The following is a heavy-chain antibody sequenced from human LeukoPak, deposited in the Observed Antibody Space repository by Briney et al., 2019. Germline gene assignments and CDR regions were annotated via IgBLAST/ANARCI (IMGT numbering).Heavy chain of an antibody. CDR1: GFTFNRSW. V-gene: IGHV3-7*01. CDR2: MDPSGSQK. CDR3: AIRTSGNY. Sequence: GGSLRLSCAASGFTFNRSWMNWVRQAPGKGLEWVANMDPSGSQKRYVDPVKGRFTISKDNPGTSLYLEMYSLRAEDTAIYYCAIRTSGNYWGQGTLVTVSS. D-gene: IGHD1-14*01. J-gene: IGHJ4*02.